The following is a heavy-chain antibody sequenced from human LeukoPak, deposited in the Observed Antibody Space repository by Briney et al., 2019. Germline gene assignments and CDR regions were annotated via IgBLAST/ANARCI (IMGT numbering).Heavy chain of an antibody. CDR2: ISSSSSYI. CDR1: GFTFSSYS. CDR3: ATHGSGILDY. J-gene: IGHJ4*02. V-gene: IGHV3-21*01. Sequence: PGGSLRPSCAASGFTFSSYSMNWVRQAPGKGLEWVSSISSSSSYIYYADSVKGRFTISRGNAKNSLYLQMNSLRAEDTAVYYCATHGSGILDYWGQGTLVTVSS. D-gene: IGHD3-10*01.